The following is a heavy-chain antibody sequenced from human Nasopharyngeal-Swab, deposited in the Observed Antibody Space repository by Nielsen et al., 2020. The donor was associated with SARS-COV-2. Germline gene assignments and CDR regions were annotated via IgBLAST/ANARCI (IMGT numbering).Heavy chain of an antibody. Sequence: SETLSLTCTVSGGSISRSLYYWGWIRQPPGKGLEWIGSIYYSGSTYYNPSLKSRVTISVDTSKNQFSLKLSSVTAADTAVYYCAATSVLRFLEWLNNWFDPWGQGTLVTVSS. CDR1: GGSISRSLYY. CDR3: AATSVLRFLEWLNNWFDP. J-gene: IGHJ5*02. V-gene: IGHV4-39*01. D-gene: IGHD3-3*01. CDR2: IYYSGST.